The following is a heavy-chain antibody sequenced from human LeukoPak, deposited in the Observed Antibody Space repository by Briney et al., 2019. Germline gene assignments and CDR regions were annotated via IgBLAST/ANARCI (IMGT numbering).Heavy chain of an antibody. D-gene: IGHD2-15*01. CDR3: ARGLGGSVVAATPSDY. J-gene: IGHJ4*02. CDR1: GFTVRTYN. Sequence: NPGGSLRLSCAASGFTVRTYNMSWVRQAPGKGLEWVSSISSSSSYIYYADSVKGRFTISRDNAKNSVFLQMNSLRAEDTAVYYCARGLGGSVVAATPSDYWGQGTLVAVSS. V-gene: IGHV3-21*01. CDR2: ISSSSSYI.